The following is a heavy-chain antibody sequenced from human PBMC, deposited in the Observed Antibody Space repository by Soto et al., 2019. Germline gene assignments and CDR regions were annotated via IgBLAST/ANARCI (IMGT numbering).Heavy chain of an antibody. CDR2: LYDVDGS. V-gene: IGHV3-53*01. Sequence: DVQLVESGGGLIQPGESLRLSCAAFGLTISGKKYVAWVREAPGKGLEWVSGLYDVDGSFYADSVRGRFTTSSDSSKTTVYLQMYDLRPDDTAVYYCATWHEREHAYDVWGQGTTVTVSS. CDR3: ATWHEREHAYDV. J-gene: IGHJ3*01. CDR1: GLTISGKKY. D-gene: IGHD1-1*01.